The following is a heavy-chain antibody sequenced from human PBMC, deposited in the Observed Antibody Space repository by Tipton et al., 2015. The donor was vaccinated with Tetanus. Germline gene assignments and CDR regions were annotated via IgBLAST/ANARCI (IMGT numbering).Heavy chain of an antibody. V-gene: IGHV4-39*01. CDR1: GASISSNTYY. Sequence: TLSLTCTVSGASISSNTYYWGWIRQPPGKGLEWIASVSYSGSTYYNPSLKSRVTMSLDTSKNQFSVRLTSVTAADTAVYYCARVLSVNRAGWGQGTLVTASS. D-gene: IGHD4-17*01. CDR3: ARVLSVNRAG. CDR2: VSYSGST. J-gene: IGHJ4*02.